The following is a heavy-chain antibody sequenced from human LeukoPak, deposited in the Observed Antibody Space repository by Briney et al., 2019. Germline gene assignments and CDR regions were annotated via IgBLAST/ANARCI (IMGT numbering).Heavy chain of an antibody. J-gene: IGHJ4*02. CDR3: ARAKTSSSEMGY. Sequence: GGSLRLSCAASGFTFSNVWMSWVRQAPGKGLEWVGRIKSKTDGGTTDYAAPVKGRFTISRDNAKNSLYLQMNSLRAEDTAVYYCARAKTSSSEMGYWGQGTLVTVSS. V-gene: IGHV3-15*01. CDR2: IKSKTDGGTT. D-gene: IGHD6-13*01. CDR1: GFTFSNVW.